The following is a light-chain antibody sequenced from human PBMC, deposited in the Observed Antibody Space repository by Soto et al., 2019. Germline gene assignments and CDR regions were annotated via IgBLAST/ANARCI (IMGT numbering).Light chain of an antibody. J-gene: IGKJ1*01. Sequence: DIQMTQSPSTLSASLGDRVTITCRASQTVNAWLAWYHHKPGKAPKPLIYDASSLESGVPARFSGSGSGTEFILTISSLQPDDVGTYYCQQYNTHSWRFGQGTKVEIK. CDR2: DAS. V-gene: IGKV1-5*01. CDR3: QQYNTHSWR. CDR1: QTVNAW.